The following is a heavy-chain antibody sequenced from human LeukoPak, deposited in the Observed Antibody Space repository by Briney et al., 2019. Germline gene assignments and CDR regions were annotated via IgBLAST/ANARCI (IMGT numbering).Heavy chain of an antibody. CDR3: ARDARPPSSGWSRFFDY. D-gene: IGHD6-19*01. V-gene: IGHV1-69*11. CDR1: AGTFTCFA. CDR2: FIPVVDTA. J-gene: IGHJ4*02. Sequence: ASVTVSCTASAGTFTCFAISWVRQAPAQGLEWMGSFIPVVDTAHYAQKFQGRVTITADESTSTAYMELSSLRSEDTAVYYCARDARPPSSGWSRFFDYWGQGTLVSVSS.